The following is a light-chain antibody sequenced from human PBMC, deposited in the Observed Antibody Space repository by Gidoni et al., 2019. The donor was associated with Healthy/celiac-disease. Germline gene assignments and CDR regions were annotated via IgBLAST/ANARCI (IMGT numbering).Light chain of an antibody. Sequence: QSALTQPASVSGSPGQSITISCTGTSSDVGGYNYVPWYQQHPGKAPKLMIYEVSNRPSGVSNRFAGSKSGNTASLTIAGLQAEDEADYYCSSYTSSSTFFGGGTKLTVL. J-gene: IGLJ2*01. CDR1: SSDVGGYNY. V-gene: IGLV2-14*01. CDR3: SSYTSSSTF. CDR2: EVS.